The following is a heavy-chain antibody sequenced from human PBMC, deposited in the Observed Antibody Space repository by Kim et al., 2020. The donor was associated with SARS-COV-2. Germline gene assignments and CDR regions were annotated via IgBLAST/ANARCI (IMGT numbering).Heavy chain of an antibody. D-gene: IGHD1-1*01. CDR2: ISSSSSYI. Sequence: LSLTCAASGFTFSSYSMNWVRQAPGKGLEWVSSISSSSSYIYYADSVKGRFTISRDNAKNSLYLQMNSLRAEDTAVYYCARDPYPGTKAGMDVWGQGTTVTVSS. CDR1: GFTFSSYS. CDR3: ARDPYPGTKAGMDV. J-gene: IGHJ6*02. V-gene: IGHV3-21*01.